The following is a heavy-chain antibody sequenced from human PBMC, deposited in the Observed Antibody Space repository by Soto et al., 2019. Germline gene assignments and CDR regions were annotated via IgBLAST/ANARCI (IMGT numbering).Heavy chain of an antibody. Sequence: KPSETLSLTCTVSGDSISNYCWSWIRQSAEKRLEWIGRVSSTGSSYYNPSLKSRVTISVDTSKNQVSLNLTSVTAADTAVYYCARGVPAAGTDWFDPWGQGTLVTVSS. V-gene: IGHV4-4*07. CDR2: VSSTGSS. D-gene: IGHD6-13*01. J-gene: IGHJ5*02. CDR3: ARGVPAAGTDWFDP. CDR1: GDSISNYC.